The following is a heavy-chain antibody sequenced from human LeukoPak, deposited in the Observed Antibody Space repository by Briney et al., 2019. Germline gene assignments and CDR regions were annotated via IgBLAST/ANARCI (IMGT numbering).Heavy chain of an antibody. V-gene: IGHV4-59*01. J-gene: IGHJ4*02. Sequence: SETLSLTCTVSGGSISSYYWSWIRQPPGKGLEWIGYIYYSGSTNYNPSLKSRVTISVDTSKNQFSLKLSSVTAADTAVYYCARGTESYYGSGSYSHDYWGQGTLVTVSS. CDR3: ARGTESYYGSGSYSHDY. CDR2: IYYSGST. CDR1: GGSISSYY. D-gene: IGHD3-10*01.